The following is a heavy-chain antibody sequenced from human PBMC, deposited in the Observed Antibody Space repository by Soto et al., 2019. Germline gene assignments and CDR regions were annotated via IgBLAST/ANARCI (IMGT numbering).Heavy chain of an antibody. Sequence: QVQLVESGGGVVQPGRSLRLSCAASGFTFSSYGMHWVRQAPGKGLEWVAVISYDGSNKYYADSVKGRFTISRDNSKNTLYLQMNSLRAEDTAVYYCAKEHSSSWYDINWFDPWGQGTLVTVSS. J-gene: IGHJ5*02. V-gene: IGHV3-30*18. CDR2: ISYDGSNK. D-gene: IGHD6-13*01. CDR3: AKEHSSSWYDINWFDP. CDR1: GFTFSSYG.